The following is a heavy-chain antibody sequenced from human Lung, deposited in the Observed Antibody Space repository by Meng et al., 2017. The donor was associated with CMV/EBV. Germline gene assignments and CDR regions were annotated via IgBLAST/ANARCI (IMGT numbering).Heavy chain of an antibody. CDR1: GFTFSSYS. D-gene: IGHD6-19*01. Sequence: GESLKISCAASGFTFSSYSMNWVRQAPGKGLEWVSSISSSSSYIYYADSVQGRFTISRDNSKNTLYLQMSALRDEDTALYYCARGGPVAGKNWFDRWGQGTLVSVSS. V-gene: IGHV3-21*04. CDR3: ARGGPVAGKNWFDR. J-gene: IGHJ5*02. CDR2: ISSSSSYI.